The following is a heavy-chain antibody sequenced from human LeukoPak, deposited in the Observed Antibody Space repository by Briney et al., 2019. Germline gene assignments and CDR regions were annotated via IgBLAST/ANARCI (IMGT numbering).Heavy chain of an antibody. D-gene: IGHD6-19*01. CDR2: INPNSGGT. V-gene: IGHV1-2*02. Sequence: GASVKVSCKASGYSFTNYYIHWVRQAPGQGLEWMGWINPNSGGTNYAQKFQGRVTMTRDTSISTAYMELSRLRSDDTAGYYCARAGIAVAGDDAFVIWGQGTMVTVSA. CDR1: GYSFTNYY. CDR3: ARAGIAVAGDDAFVI. J-gene: IGHJ3*02.